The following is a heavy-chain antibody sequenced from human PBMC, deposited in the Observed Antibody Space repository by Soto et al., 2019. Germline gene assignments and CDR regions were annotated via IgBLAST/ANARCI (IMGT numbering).Heavy chain of an antibody. J-gene: IGHJ5*02. CDR2: MNPNSGNT. V-gene: IGHV1-8*01. Sequence: QVQLVQSGAEVKKPGASVKVSCKASGYTFTSYDINWVRQATGQGLEWMGWMNPNSGNTGYAQKFQGRVTMTRNTSISTAYMERSSLRSEDTAGYYCARGRYYYDSRWFDPWGQGTLVTVSS. D-gene: IGHD3-22*01. CDR3: ARGRYYYDSRWFDP. CDR1: GYTFTSYD.